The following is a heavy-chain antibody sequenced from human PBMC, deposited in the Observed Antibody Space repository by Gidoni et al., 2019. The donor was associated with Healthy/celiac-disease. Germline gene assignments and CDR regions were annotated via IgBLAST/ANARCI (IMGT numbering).Heavy chain of an antibody. CDR2: IYYSGST. Sequence: GKGLEWIGYIYYSGSTYYNPSLKSRVTISVDTSKNQFSLKLSSVTAADTAVYYCARVSKPPLAYGDYGNWFDPWGQGTLVTVSS. D-gene: IGHD4-17*01. V-gene: IGHV4-31*02. J-gene: IGHJ5*02. CDR3: ARVSKPPLAYGDYGNWFDP.